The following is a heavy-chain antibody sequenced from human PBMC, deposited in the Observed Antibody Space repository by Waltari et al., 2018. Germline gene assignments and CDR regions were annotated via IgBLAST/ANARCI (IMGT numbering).Heavy chain of an antibody. J-gene: IGHJ6*02. V-gene: IGHV4-34*01. CDR3: ARGRPTEIRSITILTSPSGGMDV. CDR2: INHSGST. CDR1: GGSFSGYY. Sequence: QVQLQQWGAGLLKPSETLSLTCAVYGGSFSGYYWSWIRQPPGKGLEWIGEINHSGSTNYNPSLKSRVTISVDTSKNQFSLKLSSVTAADTAVYYCARGRPTEIRSITILTSPSGGMDVWGQGTTVTVSS. D-gene: IGHD3-3*01.